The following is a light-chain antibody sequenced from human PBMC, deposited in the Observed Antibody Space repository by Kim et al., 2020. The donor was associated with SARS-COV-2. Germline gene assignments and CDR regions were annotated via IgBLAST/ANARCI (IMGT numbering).Light chain of an antibody. J-gene: IGKJ1*01. CDR2: GAS. Sequence: SAGERATLSCRASQNVGSSYVAWYQQRPGQAPRLLLYGASSRASGIPDRFSGSGSETDFNLTISRLEPEDFAVYYCQQYGNSPWTFGQGTKVDIK. CDR3: QQYGNSPWT. CDR1: QNVGSSY. V-gene: IGKV3-20*01.